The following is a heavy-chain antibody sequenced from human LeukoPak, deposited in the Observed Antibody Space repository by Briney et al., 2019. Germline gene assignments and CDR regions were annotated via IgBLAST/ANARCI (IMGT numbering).Heavy chain of an antibody. CDR2: INPNSGGT. Sequence: ASVKVSCKASGYTFTSYDINWVRQATGQGLEWMGWINPNSGGTNYAQKFQGRVTMTRDTSISTAYMELSRLRSDDTAVYYCARGLEQPIHGYHYWGQGTLVTVSS. D-gene: IGHD1/OR15-1a*01. CDR1: GYTFTSYD. CDR3: ARGLEQPIHGYHY. J-gene: IGHJ4*02. V-gene: IGHV1-2*02.